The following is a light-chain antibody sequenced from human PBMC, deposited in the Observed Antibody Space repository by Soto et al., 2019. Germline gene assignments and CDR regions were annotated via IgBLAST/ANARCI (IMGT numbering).Light chain of an antibody. CDR1: QSVSSSY. Sequence: EFVLTQSPGTLSLSPGERATLSCRASQSVSSSYLAWYQQKPGQAPRLLIYGASNRATGIPDRFSGSGSGTDFTLTISRLEPEDFAVYYCQQCGSSRTFGQGTKVDIK. V-gene: IGKV3-20*01. CDR2: GAS. J-gene: IGKJ1*01. CDR3: QQCGSSRT.